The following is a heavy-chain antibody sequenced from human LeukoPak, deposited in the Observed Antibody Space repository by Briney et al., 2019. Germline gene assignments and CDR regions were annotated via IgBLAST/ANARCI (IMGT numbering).Heavy chain of an antibody. CDR2: IYTSGST. D-gene: IGHD1-1*01. V-gene: IGHV4-4*07. Sequence: PSETLSLTSTVSGGSISSYYWSWIRQPARKGLEWIGRIYTSGSTNYNPSLKSRVTMSVDTSKNQFSLKLSSVTAADTAVYYCARSPWTVGAFDIWGQGTMVTVSS. J-gene: IGHJ3*02. CDR3: ARSPWTVGAFDI. CDR1: GGSISSYY.